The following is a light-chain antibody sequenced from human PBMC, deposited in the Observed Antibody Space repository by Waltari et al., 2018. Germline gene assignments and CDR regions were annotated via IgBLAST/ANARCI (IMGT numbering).Light chain of an antibody. V-gene: IGLV3-19*01. CDR3: HSRDSSGDVL. Sequence: SSELIQDPAVSVALGQTVRITCQGDSLRTYYVSWFHQKPGQAHALVIYGKNNRPSGIPDRFSASSSGSTASLTIIGTQAEDEADYYCHSRDSSGDVLIGGGTKLTVV. CDR1: SLRTYY. J-gene: IGLJ2*01. CDR2: GKN.